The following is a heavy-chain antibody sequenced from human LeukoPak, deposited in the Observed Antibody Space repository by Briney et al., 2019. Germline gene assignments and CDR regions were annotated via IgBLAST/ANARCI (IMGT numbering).Heavy chain of an antibody. D-gene: IGHD3-22*01. CDR2: ISAYNGNT. CDR1: GYTFTSYG. Sequence: GASVKVSCKASGYTFTSYGISWVRQAPGQGLEWMGWISAYNGNTNYAQKFQGRVTMTRDTSTSTVYMELSSLRSEDTAVYYCARDTYYDSSGSDDKDYWGQGTLVTVSS. J-gene: IGHJ4*02. V-gene: IGHV1-18*01. CDR3: ARDTYYDSSGSDDKDY.